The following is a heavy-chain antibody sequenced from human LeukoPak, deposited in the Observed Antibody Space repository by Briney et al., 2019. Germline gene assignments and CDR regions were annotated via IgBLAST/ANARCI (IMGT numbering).Heavy chain of an antibody. J-gene: IGHJ6*03. CDR1: GFSLRTYG. D-gene: IGHD2-2*01. CDR2: IGYDGSNK. CDR3: GKEPGYQPPGYYMDV. V-gene: IGHV3-30*02. Sequence: GGSLRLSCAASGFSLRTYGMHWVRQAPDKGQEWVAFIGYDGSNKWYAGSVKGRFAISRDNSKNTLYLQMNSLRAEDSAVYYCGKEPGYQPPGYYMDVWGKGTTVTVSS.